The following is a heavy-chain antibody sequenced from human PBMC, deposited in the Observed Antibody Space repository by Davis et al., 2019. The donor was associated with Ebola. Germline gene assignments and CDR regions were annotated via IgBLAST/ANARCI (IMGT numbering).Heavy chain of an antibody. J-gene: IGHJ4*02. CDR2: ISSSSSYT. D-gene: IGHD3-3*01. CDR3: ARGSEDTIFGVVIHFDY. V-gene: IGHV3-11*06. Sequence: PGGSLRLSCAASGFTFSDYYMSWIRQAPGKGLEWVSYISSSSSYTNYADSVKGRFTISRDNAKNSLYLQMNSLRAEDTAVYYCARGSEDTIFGVVIHFDYWGQGTLVTVSS. CDR1: GFTFSDYY.